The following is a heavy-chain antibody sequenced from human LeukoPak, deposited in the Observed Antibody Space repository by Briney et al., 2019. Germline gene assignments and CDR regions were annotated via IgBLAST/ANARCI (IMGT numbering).Heavy chain of an antibody. V-gene: IGHV3-23*01. CDR1: GFTFSSYA. J-gene: IGHJ4*02. Sequence: PGGSLRLSCAASGFTFSSYAMSWVRQAPGKGLEWVSAISGSGGSTYYVDSVRGRFTNSRDNSKNTLYLQMHSLRAEDTAVYYCAKETSITGAGDFWGQGALVTVSS. D-gene: IGHD1-20*01. CDR3: AKETSITGAGDF. CDR2: ISGSGGST.